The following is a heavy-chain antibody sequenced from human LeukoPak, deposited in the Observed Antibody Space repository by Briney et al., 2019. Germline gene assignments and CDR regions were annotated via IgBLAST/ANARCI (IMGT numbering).Heavy chain of an antibody. CDR3: AKRAYIFTWASCFYYLDY. V-gene: IGHV3-30*18. J-gene: IGHJ4*02. D-gene: IGHD2-21*01. CDR1: GFSFRTYG. Sequence: GGSLRLSCAASGFSFRTYGMHWVRQAPGKGLEWVAVISSDGRRTYYADSVKGQFTISRDNSENTLYLQMNNLRVEDTAVYFCAKRAYIFTWASCFYYLDYWGQGTLVTVSS. CDR2: ISSDGRRT.